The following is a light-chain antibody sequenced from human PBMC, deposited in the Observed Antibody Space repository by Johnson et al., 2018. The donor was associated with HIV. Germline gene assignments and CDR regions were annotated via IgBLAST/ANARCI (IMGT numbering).Light chain of an antibody. CDR3: GTWDSNLSVGNV. CDR1: NSNIGSNY. CDR2: DNN. J-gene: IGLJ1*01. V-gene: IGLV1-51*01. Sequence: HSVLTQPPSVSAAPGQKVTISCSGSNSNIGSNYVSWYQQLPGTAPKLLIYDNNKRPSGIPDRFSGSKSGTSATLGITGLQTGDEADYYCGTWDSNLSVGNVFGTGTKVTVL.